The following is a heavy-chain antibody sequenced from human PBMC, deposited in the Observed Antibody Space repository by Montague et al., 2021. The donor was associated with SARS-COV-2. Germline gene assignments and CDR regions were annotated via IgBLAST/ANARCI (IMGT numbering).Heavy chain of an antibody. CDR1: PGTGWWY. CDR3: ARRGSSVWGVTVSAELDY. V-gene: IGHV4-34*01. CDR2: SNHVGCT. J-gene: IGHJ4*02. Sequence: SETLSLTCPVPSPGTGWWYWGANRKSPQQKSKHQLKSNHVGCTKNKTSLKSRVIISVDTSKNQFSLKLSSVTAADTAVYYCARRGSSVWGVTVSAELDYWGQGILVIVSS. D-gene: IGHD3-10*01.